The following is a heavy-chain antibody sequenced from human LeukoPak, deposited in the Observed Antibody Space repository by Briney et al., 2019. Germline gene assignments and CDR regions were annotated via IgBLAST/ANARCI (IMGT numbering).Heavy chain of an antibody. CDR1: GGSISSYY. D-gene: IGHD6-6*01. Sequence: SETLSLTCTVSGGSISSYYWSWIRQPPGKGLEWIGYIYYSGSTNYNPSLKSRVTISVDTSKNQFSLKLSSVTAADTAVYYCATSMRSLAALTFDYWGQGTLVTVSS. J-gene: IGHJ4*02. V-gene: IGHV4-59*01. CDR3: ATSMRSLAALTFDY. CDR2: IYYSGST.